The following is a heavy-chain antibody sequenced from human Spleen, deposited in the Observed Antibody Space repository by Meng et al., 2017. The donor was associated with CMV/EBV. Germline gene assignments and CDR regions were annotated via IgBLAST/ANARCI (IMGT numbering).Heavy chain of an antibody. D-gene: IGHD2-8*01. V-gene: IGHV4-4*07. CDR2: SYTSGST. Sequence: QLQESGPGLVKPSETMHLSCTVSGGSISSYYWSWNRQPAGKGLEWIGRSYTSGSTNYNPSLKSRVTMSVDTSKNQFSLKLSSVTAADTAVYYCARTKWSLYFDYWGQGTLVTVSS. CDR3: ARTKWSLYFDY. J-gene: IGHJ4*02. CDR1: GGSISSYY.